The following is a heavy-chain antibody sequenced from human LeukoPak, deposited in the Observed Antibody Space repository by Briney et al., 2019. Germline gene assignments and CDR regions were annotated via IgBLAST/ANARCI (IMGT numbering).Heavy chain of an antibody. V-gene: IGHV4-34*01. J-gene: IGHJ5*02. Sequence: PSETLSLTCAVYGGSFSNYYWSWIRQPPGKGLEWIGEINHSGSTNYNPSLKSRVTISVDTSKNQFSLKLSSVTAADTAVYYCAGLIRPGWFDPWGQGTLVTVSS. D-gene: IGHD1-14*01. CDR3: AGLIRPGWFDP. CDR1: GGSFSNYY. CDR2: INHSGST.